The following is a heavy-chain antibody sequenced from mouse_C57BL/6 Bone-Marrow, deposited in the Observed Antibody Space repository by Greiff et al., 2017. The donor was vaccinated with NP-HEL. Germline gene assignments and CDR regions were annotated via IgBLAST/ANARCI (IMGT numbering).Heavy chain of an antibody. D-gene: IGHD1-1*01. J-gene: IGHJ1*03. CDR3: ARDYGLDV. CDR1: GFTFSSYG. CDR2: ISSGGSYT. Sequence: EVNVVESGGDLVKPGGSLKLSCAASGFTFSSYGMSWVRQTPDKRLEWVATISSGGSYTYYPDSVKGRFTISRDNAKNTLYLQMSSLKSEDTAMYYCARDYGLDVWGTGTTVTVSS. V-gene: IGHV5-6*01.